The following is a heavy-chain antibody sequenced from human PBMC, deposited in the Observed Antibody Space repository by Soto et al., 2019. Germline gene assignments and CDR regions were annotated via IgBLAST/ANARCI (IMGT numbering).Heavy chain of an antibody. CDR2: ISYDGSNK. CDR1: GFTFSSYG. D-gene: IGHD3-10*01. J-gene: IGHJ4*02. Sequence: QVQLVESGGGVVQPGRSLRLSCAASGFTFSSYGMHWVRQAPGKGLEWVAVISYDGSNKYYADSVKGRFTISRDNSKNTLYLPMTSLRAEDTAVYYCAKAASGVRGVPLFDYWGQGTLVTVSS. V-gene: IGHV3-30*18. CDR3: AKAASGVRGVPLFDY.